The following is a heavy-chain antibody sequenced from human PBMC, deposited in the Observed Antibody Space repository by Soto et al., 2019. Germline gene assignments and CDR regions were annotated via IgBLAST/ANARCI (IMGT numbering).Heavy chain of an antibody. CDR3: ASGPIQLWSFDY. V-gene: IGHV1-3*01. D-gene: IGHD5-18*01. Sequence: GASGEACLEAPPKTITFYFVDRVRQAPGQRLEWMGWINAGNGNTTYSQKFQGRATITRDTSASIAYMELSSMRSEDTAVYYCASGPIQLWSFDYLGQGTLVTVCS. J-gene: IGHJ4*02. CDR1: PKTITFYF. CDR2: INAGNGNT.